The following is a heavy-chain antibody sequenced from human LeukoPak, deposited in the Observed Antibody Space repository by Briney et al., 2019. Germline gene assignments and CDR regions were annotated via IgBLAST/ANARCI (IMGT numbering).Heavy chain of an antibody. CDR3: ARSNQADDY. J-gene: IGHJ4*02. CDR2: INLSGRSI. V-gene: IGHV3-74*01. Sequence: GGSLRLSCAASGFTFRSYWMDWVRQVPGKRLLWVARINLSGRSITYADSVKGRFTISRDNAKNTLDLQMDSLRAEDTGVYYCARSNQADDYWGQGTLVTVSS. CDR1: GFTFRSYW. D-gene: IGHD1-14*01.